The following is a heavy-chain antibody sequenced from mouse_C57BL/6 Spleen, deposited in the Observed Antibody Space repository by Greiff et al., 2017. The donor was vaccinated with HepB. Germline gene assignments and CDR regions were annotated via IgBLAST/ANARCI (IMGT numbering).Heavy chain of an antibody. CDR2: IYPGDGDT. V-gene: IGHV1-80*01. CDR1: GYAFSSYW. Sequence: VQLQESGAELVKPGASVKISCKASGYAFSSYWMNWVKQRPGKGLEWIGQIYPGDGDTNYNGKFKGKATLTADKSSSTAYMQLSSLTSEDSAVYFCARRGAQAHYFDYWGQGTTLTVSS. CDR3: ARRGAQAHYFDY. D-gene: IGHD3-2*02. J-gene: IGHJ2*01.